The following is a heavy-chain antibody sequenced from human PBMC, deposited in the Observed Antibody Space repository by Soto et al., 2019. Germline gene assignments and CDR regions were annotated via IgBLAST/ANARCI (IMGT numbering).Heavy chain of an antibody. CDR1: GFSLSTSGVG. CDR2: IYWDDAK. Sequence: QITLKESGPTLVKPTQTLTLTCTFSGFSLSTSGVGVGWIRQPPGKALEWLALIYWDDAKRYSPSLKSRLTITKDTSKTRVVLTKTNLVPVDTATYYCAHSLYDYFWATNWFHPWGQGTLVTVSS. V-gene: IGHV2-5*02. J-gene: IGHJ5*02. D-gene: IGHD3-16*01. CDR3: AHSLYDYFWATNWFHP.